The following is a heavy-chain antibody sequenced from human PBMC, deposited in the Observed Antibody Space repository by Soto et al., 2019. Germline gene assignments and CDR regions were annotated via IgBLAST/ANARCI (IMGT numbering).Heavy chain of an antibody. CDR3: ARPKDTSGWYVGPYFDY. J-gene: IGHJ4*02. Sequence: EVQLSESGGGLAQPGGSLRLSCAASGFTFSSYAMSWVRQAPGKGLEWVSAISGSDSRTYYADSVKGRCTISRDNSKNTLYLQMNSLKAEDTAVYYCARPKDTSGWYVGPYFDYWGQGTLVSVSP. CDR2: ISGSDSRT. V-gene: IGHV3-23*01. D-gene: IGHD6-19*01. CDR1: GFTFSSYA.